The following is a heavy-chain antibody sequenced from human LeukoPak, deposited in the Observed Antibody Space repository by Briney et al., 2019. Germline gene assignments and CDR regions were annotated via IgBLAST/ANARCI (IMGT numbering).Heavy chain of an antibody. Sequence: SETLSLTCAVYGGSFSGYYWSWIRQSPGKGLEWIGEINHSGSTNYNPSLKSRVTISVDTSKNQFSLKLSSVTAADTAVYYCARGLPAVTPVTTLDYWGQGTLVTVSS. CDR1: GGSFSGYY. CDR3: ARGLPAVTPVTTLDY. CDR2: INHSGST. V-gene: IGHV4-34*01. D-gene: IGHD4-11*01. J-gene: IGHJ4*02.